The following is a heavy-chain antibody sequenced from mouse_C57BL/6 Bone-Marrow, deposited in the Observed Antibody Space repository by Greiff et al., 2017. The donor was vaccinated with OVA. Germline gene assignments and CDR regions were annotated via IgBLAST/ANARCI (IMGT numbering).Heavy chain of an antibody. CDR2: IYPRDGST. V-gene: IGHV1-85*01. CDR3: ARNYYGSSYVDAMDY. J-gene: IGHJ4*01. CDR1: GYTFTSYD. Sequence: VQLQQCGTGLVKPGASVNRSFHASGYTFTSYDINWVKQRPGQGLEWIGWIYPRDGSTKYNEKFKGKATLTVDTSSSTAYIELHSLTSEDSAVYFCARNYYGSSYVDAMDYWGQGTSVTVSS. D-gene: IGHD1-1*01.